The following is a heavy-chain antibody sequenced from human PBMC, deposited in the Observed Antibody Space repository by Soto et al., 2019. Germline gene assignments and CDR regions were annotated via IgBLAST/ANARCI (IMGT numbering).Heavy chain of an antibody. CDR1: GYTFTSYG. J-gene: IGHJ6*02. CDR3: ARDTQGGWEQLEVYYYGMDV. V-gene: IGHV1-18*01. D-gene: IGHD1-26*01. Sequence: ASVKVSCKASGYTFTSYGISWVRQAPGQGLEWMGWISAYNGNTNYAQKLQGRVTMTTDTSTSTAYMELRSLRSDDTAVYYFARDTQGGWEQLEVYYYGMDVWGQGTTVTVSS. CDR2: ISAYNGNT.